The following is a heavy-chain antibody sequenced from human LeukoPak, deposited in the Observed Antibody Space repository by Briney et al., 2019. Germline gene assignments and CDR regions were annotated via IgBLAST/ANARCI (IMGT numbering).Heavy chain of an antibody. Sequence: PSETLSLTCTVSGGSISSSSYYWGWIRQPPGKGLEWIGSIYYSGSTYYSPSLKSRVTISVDTSKNQFSLKLSSVTAADTAVYYCARMRVFNYYFDYWGQGTLVTVSS. CDR1: GGSISSSSYY. CDR2: IYYSGST. D-gene: IGHD3-3*01. CDR3: ARMRVFNYYFDY. V-gene: IGHV4-39*01. J-gene: IGHJ4*02.